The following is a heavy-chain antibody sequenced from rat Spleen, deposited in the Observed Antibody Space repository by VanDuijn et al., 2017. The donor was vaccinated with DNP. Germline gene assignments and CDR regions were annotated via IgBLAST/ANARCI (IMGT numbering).Heavy chain of an antibody. Sequence: EVQLVESGGGLVQPGRSMKLSCAASGFTFSDYYMAWIRQAPGKGLEWVASISNTGDNTYYSDSVKGRFSLSRDNAKSTLYLQVNSLRSEDTAIYNCVRITYSYVMDAWGHGASVTVSS. V-gene: IGHV5-25*01. J-gene: IGHJ4*01. CDR1: GFTFSDYY. D-gene: IGHD1-9*01. CDR2: ISNTGDNT. CDR3: VRITYSYVMDA.